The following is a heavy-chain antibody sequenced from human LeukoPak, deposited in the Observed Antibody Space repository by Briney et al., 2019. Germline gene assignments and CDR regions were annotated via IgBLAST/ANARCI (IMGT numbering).Heavy chain of an antibody. Sequence: PSETLSLTCTVSGDSISSGGYYWSWIRQPAGKGLEWIGRIYSSGSTNYNPSLKSRATISVDTSKNQFSLELSSVTAADTAVYYCARDSSYRLDAFDIWGQGTMVTVSS. V-gene: IGHV4-61*02. CDR1: GDSISSGGYY. CDR3: ARDSSYRLDAFDI. J-gene: IGHJ3*02. D-gene: IGHD1-26*01. CDR2: IYSSGST.